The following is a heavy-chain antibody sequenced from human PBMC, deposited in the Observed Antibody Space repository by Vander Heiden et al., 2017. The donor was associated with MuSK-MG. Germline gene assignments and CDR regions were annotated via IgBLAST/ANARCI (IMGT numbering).Heavy chain of an antibody. V-gene: IGHV4-59*01. Sequence: QVQLQESGPGLVKPSETLSLTCTVSGDSINSDYWSWIRQPPGKGLEWIGYIYYSGSTNYNPSLKSRVTISVDTSKNQFSLKLSSVTAADTAVYYCAREPSGIHDAFDIWGQGTMVTVSS. CDR1: GDSINSDY. CDR2: IYYSGST. J-gene: IGHJ3*02. D-gene: IGHD1-20*01. CDR3: AREPSGIHDAFDI.